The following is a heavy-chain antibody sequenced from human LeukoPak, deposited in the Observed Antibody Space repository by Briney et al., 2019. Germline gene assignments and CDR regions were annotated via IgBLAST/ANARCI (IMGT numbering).Heavy chain of an antibody. Sequence: PGGSLRLSCAAPGFTFSSYAMSWVRQAPGKGLEWVSAISGSGGSTKYADSVKGRFTISRDNSTNTLYLQMNSLRAEDTAVYYCATDSGYSYVDSWGQGTLVTVSS. CDR2: ISGSGGST. D-gene: IGHD5-18*01. CDR1: GFTFSSYA. CDR3: ATDSGYSYVDS. J-gene: IGHJ4*02. V-gene: IGHV3-23*01.